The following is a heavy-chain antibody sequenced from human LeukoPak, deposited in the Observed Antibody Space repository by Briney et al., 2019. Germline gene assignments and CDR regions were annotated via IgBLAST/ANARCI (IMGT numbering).Heavy chain of an antibody. J-gene: IGHJ6*02. Sequence: ASETLSLTCTVSGGSISSSSYYWGWIRQPPGKGLEWIGSIYYSGSTYYNPSLKSRVTISVDTSKNQFSLKLSSVTAADTAVYYCASMVRGSQYYYYYYGMDVWGQGTTVTVSS. CDR1: GGSISSSSYY. CDR3: ASMVRGSQYYYYYYGMDV. CDR2: IYYSGST. D-gene: IGHD3-10*01. V-gene: IGHV4-39*01.